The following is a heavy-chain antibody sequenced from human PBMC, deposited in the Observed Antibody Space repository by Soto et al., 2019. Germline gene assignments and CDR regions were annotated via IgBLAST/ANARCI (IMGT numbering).Heavy chain of an antibody. CDR2: IYYSGAT. Sequence: SETLSLTCTVSGGSISSYYWSWIRQRPGKGLEWIGYIYYSGATYYNPSLKGRVTISVDTSKNQFSLKLSSVTAADTAVYYCARGGLGYCSGGSCYSAELSRYYYGMDVWGQGTTVTVSS. V-gene: IGHV4-59*12. CDR3: ARGGLGYCSGGSCYSAELSRYYYGMDV. J-gene: IGHJ6*02. CDR1: GGSISSYY. D-gene: IGHD2-15*01.